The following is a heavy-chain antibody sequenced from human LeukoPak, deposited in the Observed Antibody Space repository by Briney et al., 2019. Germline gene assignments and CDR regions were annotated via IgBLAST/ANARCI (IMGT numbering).Heavy chain of an antibody. J-gene: IGHJ5*02. Sequence: ASVKVSCKASGYTFASYDINWVRQATGQGLEWMGWMNPNTGNTGYTQKFQGRVTMTRSTSISTAYMELTSLRSEDTAVYYCARTGTRSFDWFDPWGQGTLVTVSS. CDR2: MNPNTGNT. V-gene: IGHV1-8*01. CDR1: GYTFASYD. D-gene: IGHD6-13*01. CDR3: ARTGTRSFDWFDP.